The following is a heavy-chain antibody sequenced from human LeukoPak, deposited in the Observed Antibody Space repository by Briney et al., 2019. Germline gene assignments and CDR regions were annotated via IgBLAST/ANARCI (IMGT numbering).Heavy chain of an antibody. V-gene: IGHV3-23*01. CDR2: VSGSGRTT. CDR1: GFTFTSYA. D-gene: IGHD1-26*01. J-gene: IGHJ6*02. Sequence: GGSLRLSCAASGFTFTSYAMSWVRQAPGKGLEWVSSVSGSGRTTFYAGSVKGRCTISRDNSKNTLYLEMNRLRADDTAIYYCARGEYGMDVWGQGTTVTASS. CDR3: ARGEYGMDV.